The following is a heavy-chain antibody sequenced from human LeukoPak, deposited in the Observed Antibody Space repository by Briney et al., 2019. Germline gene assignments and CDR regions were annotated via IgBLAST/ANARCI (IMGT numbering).Heavy chain of an antibody. CDR3: AHRGFPLWFGELFSGAFDI. Sequence: SGPTLVKPTQTLTLTCTFSGFSLSTSGVGVGWIRQPPGKALEWLALIYWDDDKRYSPSLKSRLTITKDTSKNQVVLTMTNMDPVDTATYYCAHRGFPLWFGELFSGAFDIWGRGTMVTVSS. CDR1: GFSLSTSGVG. CDR2: IYWDDDK. V-gene: IGHV2-5*02. D-gene: IGHD3-10*01. J-gene: IGHJ3*02.